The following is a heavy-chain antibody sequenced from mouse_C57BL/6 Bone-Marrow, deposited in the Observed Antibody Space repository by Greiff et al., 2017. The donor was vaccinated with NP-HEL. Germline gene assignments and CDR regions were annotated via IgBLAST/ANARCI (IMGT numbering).Heavy chain of an antibody. CDR1: GYTFTSYW. D-gene: IGHD1-1*01. CDR3: ARGRHYYGSRFDY. CDR2: IHPNSGST. J-gene: IGHJ2*01. V-gene: IGHV1-64*01. Sequence: QVHVKQPGAELVKPGASVKLSCKASGYTFTSYWMHWVKQRPGQGLEWIGMIHPNSGSTNYNEKFKSKATLTVDKSSSTAYMQLSSLTSEDSAVYYCARGRHYYGSRFDYWGQGTTLTVSS.